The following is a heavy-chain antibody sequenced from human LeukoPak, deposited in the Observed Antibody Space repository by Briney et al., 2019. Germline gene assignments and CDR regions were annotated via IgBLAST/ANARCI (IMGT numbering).Heavy chain of an antibody. CDR3: ARGGSSSSWFWID. J-gene: IGHJ4*02. CDR1: GLTFSNYW. CDR2: IKKDGSEK. V-gene: IGHV3-7*04. D-gene: IGHD6-13*01. Sequence: GGSLRLSCAASGLTFSNYWMTWVRQAPGKGLEWVANIKKDGSEKCYLDSVKGRFSISRDNAKNSLYLQMNSLTVEDTAVYQCARGGSSSSWFWIDWGQGTLVTVSS.